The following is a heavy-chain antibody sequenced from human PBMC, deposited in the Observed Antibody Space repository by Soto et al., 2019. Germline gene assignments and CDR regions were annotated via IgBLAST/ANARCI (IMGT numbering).Heavy chain of an antibody. CDR3: SRDSGNYYYFGMDV. Sequence: GGSLRLSCAASGFTFSSYWMHWVRQAPGKGLVWVLRINSDGSSTSYADSVKGRFTISRDNAKNTLYLQMNSLRADDTAVYFCSRDSGNYYYFGMDVWGQGTTVTVSS. CDR2: INSDGSST. V-gene: IGHV3-74*01. CDR1: GFTFSSYW. J-gene: IGHJ6*02. D-gene: IGHD1-26*01.